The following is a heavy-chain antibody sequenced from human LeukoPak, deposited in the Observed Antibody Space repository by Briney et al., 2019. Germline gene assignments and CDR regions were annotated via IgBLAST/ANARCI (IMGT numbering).Heavy chain of an antibody. D-gene: IGHD1-26*01. CDR3: AGGGSYLSAFDI. Sequence: GGSLRLSCAASGFSFSSSGMHWVRQTPRKGLEWVAYIRFDGSNKDYADSVKGRFSISRDNSENKVYLNMNSLRAEDTAVYYCAGGGSYLSAFDIWGQGTMVTVSS. CDR1: GFSFSSSG. V-gene: IGHV3-30*02. CDR2: IRFDGSNK. J-gene: IGHJ3*02.